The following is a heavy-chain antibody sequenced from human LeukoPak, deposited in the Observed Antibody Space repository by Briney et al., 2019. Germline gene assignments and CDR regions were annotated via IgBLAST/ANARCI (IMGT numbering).Heavy chain of an antibody. CDR2: IIPIFGTA. Sequence: SVKVSCKASGGTFSNYAVSWVRQAPGQGLEWIGGIIPIFGTANYAQKFQGRVTITADESTNTAYMELSSLRSEDTAVYYCAREGPREDAFDIWGQGTMVTVSS. CDR3: AREGPREDAFDI. J-gene: IGHJ3*02. V-gene: IGHV1-69*13. CDR1: GGTFSNYA.